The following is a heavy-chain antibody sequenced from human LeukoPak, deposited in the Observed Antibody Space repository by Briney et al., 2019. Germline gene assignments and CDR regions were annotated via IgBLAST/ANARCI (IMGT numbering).Heavy chain of an antibody. CDR3: AKGGTVVAATPARYNWFDP. J-gene: IGHJ5*02. D-gene: IGHD2-15*01. CDR2: ISGSGGST. V-gene: IGHV3-23*01. CDR1: GFTFSSYA. Sequence: GGSLRLSCAASGFTFSSYAMSWVRQAPGKGLEWVSAISGSGGSTYYADSVKGRFTISRDNSKNTLYLQMNSLRAEDTAVYYCAKGGTVVAATPARYNWFDPWGQGTLVTVSS.